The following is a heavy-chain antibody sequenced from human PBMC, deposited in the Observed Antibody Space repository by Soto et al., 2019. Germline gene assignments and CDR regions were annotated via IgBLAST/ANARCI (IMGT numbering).Heavy chain of an antibody. V-gene: IGHV4-4*02. CDR3: ASRDPGTSVDY. CDR1: GGSFTSNNW. J-gene: IGHJ4*01. Sequence: PSETLSLTCAVSGGSFTSNNWWTWVRQPPGQRLEWIGEIYRTGSTNYNPSLKSRVTISLDKSENQFSLKVTSLTAADTAVYYCASRDPGTSVDYWGQGTLVTVSS. D-gene: IGHD1-7*01. CDR2: IYRTGST.